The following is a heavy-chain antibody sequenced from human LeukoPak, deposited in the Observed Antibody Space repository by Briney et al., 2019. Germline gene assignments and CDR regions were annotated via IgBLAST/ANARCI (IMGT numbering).Heavy chain of an antibody. CDR3: ARGFDGYYGFDL. Sequence: PGGSLRLSCAASGFTFTTYWMSWVRQAPGKGLEWVANINQDGVEKYYVASVWGRLTISRDNAKNSMYVQMNSLRAEDTAVYYCARGFDGYYGFDLWGQGTMVTVSS. V-gene: IGHV3-7*05. D-gene: IGHD5-24*01. J-gene: IGHJ3*01. CDR2: INQDGVEK. CDR1: GFTFTTYW.